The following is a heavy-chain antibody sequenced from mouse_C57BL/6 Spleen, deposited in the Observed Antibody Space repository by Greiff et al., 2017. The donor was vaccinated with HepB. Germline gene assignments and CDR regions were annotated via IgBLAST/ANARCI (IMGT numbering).Heavy chain of an antibody. CDR1: GYTFTSYT. CDR2: INHSSGYT. V-gene: IGHV1-4*01. D-gene: IGHD3-1*01. Sequence: VQLQQSGAELVKPEASVKMSCKASGYTFTSYTMHWVKQRPGQGLEWIGYINHSSGYTKYNQKFKDKAPLTADKSSSTAYMQLSSLTSEDSAGDYCARKSTRSSYWGQGTTLTVSS. CDR3: ARKSTRSSY. J-gene: IGHJ2*01.